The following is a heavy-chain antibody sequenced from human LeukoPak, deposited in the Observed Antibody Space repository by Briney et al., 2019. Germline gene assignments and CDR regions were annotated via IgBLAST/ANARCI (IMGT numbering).Heavy chain of an antibody. Sequence: SETLSLTCSVSGGSISPYYWSWIRQPPGKGLEWIAYIYYSGTTNYNPSLKSRVTISVDTSKNQFSLKLSSVTAADTAVYYCARDRGSAGGFDYWGQGTLVTVSS. CDR2: IYYSGTT. J-gene: IGHJ4*02. CDR1: GGSISPYY. D-gene: IGHD2-15*01. V-gene: IGHV4-59*01. CDR3: ARDRGSAGGFDY.